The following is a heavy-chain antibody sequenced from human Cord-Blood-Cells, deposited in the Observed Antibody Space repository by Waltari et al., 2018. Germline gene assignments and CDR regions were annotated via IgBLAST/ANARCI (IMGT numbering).Heavy chain of an antibody. CDR3: ARQIAAAGTVYYFDY. Sequence: EVQLVQSGAEVKKPGESLKISCKGSGYSFTSYWIGWVRQMPGKGLEWMGITYPADSNTSSSPSVQGQVTISADKSISTAYLQWSSLTASDTAMYYCARQIAAAGTVYYFDYWGQGTLVTVSS. CDR2: TYPADSNT. V-gene: IGHV5-51*01. J-gene: IGHJ4*02. CDR1: GYSFTSYW. D-gene: IGHD6-13*01.